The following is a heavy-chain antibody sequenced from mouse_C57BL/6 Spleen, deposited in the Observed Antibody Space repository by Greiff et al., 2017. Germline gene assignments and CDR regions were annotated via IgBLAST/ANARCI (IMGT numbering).Heavy chain of an antibody. CDR3: TRERGAYDAMDY. V-gene: IGHV5-9-1*02. CDR2: ISSGGDYI. CDR1: GFTFSSYA. J-gene: IGHJ4*01. Sequence: EVKVEESGEGLVKPGGSLKLSCAASGFTFSSYAMSWVRQTPEKRLEWVAYISSGGDYIYYADTVKGRFTISRDNARNTLYLQMSSLKSEDTAMYYCTRERGAYDAMDYWGQGTSVTVSS.